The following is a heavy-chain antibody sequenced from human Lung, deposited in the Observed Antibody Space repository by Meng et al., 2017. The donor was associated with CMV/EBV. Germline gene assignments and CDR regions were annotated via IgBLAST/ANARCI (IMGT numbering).Heavy chain of an antibody. Sequence: ASVXVSXXASGYTFTDYRMHWVRQAPGQGLEWMGWISPNNGATNYAQKFQGRVTMTRDTSISTAYMELNRLTYDDTAMYYCASKMYYDFWSAYRGTEGVDPFNIWGQGXLVT. V-gene: IGHV1-2*02. J-gene: IGHJ3*02. CDR2: ISPNNGAT. D-gene: IGHD3-3*01. CDR3: ASKMYYDFWSAYRGTEGVDPFNI. CDR1: GYTFTDYR.